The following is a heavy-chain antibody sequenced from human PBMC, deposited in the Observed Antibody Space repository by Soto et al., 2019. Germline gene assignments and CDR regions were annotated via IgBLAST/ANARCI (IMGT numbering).Heavy chain of an antibody. CDR1: GDTFTGYY. J-gene: IGHJ6*03. CDR3: ARESGGATATLDYYYFYMDV. V-gene: IGHV1-2*04. Sequence: QVQLVQSGAEVKKPGASVTVSCRASGDTFTGYYMHWVRQAPGQGLEWMGWINPNSGVTKYAQKFQGWVNMTRDTSIRTVYMQLSRLTSDDTAVYYCARESGGATATLDYYYFYMDVWGTGTTVTVSS. D-gene: IGHD5-12*01. CDR2: INPNSGVT.